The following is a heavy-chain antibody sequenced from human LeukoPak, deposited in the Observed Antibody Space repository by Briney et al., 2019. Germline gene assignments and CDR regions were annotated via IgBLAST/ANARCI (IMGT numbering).Heavy chain of an antibody. J-gene: IGHJ6*02. D-gene: IGHD6-19*01. CDR2: ISYDGSNK. V-gene: IGHV3-30-3*01. Sequence: PGGSLRLSCAASGFTFSSYAMHWVRQAPGKGLEWVAVISYDGSNKYYADSAKGRFTISRDNSKNTLYLQMNSLRAEDTAVYYCARVSSGWSYYYYGMDVWGQGTTVTVSS. CDR1: GFTFSSYA. CDR3: ARVSSGWSYYYYGMDV.